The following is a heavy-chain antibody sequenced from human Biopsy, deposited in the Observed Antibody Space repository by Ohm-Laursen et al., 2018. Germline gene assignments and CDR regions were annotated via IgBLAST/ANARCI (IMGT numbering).Heavy chain of an antibody. V-gene: IGHV1-69*04. CDR2: IISMVGTP. Sequence: SSVKASCKASGGTFNKYGITWVRQAPGQGLEWVGRIISMVGTPKYAQKFQGRATITVDKSTSTAYLDLSSLKSEDTAVYYCARDKTVLNYYFASDVWGQGTTVPVSS. D-gene: IGHD2/OR15-2a*01. J-gene: IGHJ6*01. CDR3: ARDKTVLNYYFASDV. CDR1: GGTFNKYG.